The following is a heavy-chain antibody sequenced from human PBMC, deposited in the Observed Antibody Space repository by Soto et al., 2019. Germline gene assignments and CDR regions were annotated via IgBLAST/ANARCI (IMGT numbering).Heavy chain of an antibody. Sequence: PGGSLRLSCAASGFTFSDYYMSWIRQAPGKGLEWVSYISSSSSYTNYADSVKGRFTISRDNAKNSLYLQMNSLRAEDTAVYYCARDLGYFASDGYFDYWGQGALVTVSS. D-gene: IGHD3-22*01. V-gene: IGHV3-11*05. J-gene: IGHJ4*02. CDR1: GFTFSDYY. CDR2: ISSSSSYT. CDR3: ARDLGYFASDGYFDY.